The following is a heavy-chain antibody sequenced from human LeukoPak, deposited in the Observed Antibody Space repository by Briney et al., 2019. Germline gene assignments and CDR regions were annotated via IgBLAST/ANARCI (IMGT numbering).Heavy chain of an antibody. CDR3: ARTTYYYANSGSSPVDY. J-gene: IGHJ4*02. Sequence: PGGSLRLSCAASGFTFSSFEMNWVRLAPGKGLEWVSYISNSGSTIYYADSVKGRFTISRDNAKNSLYLQMTSLRAEDTAVYFCARTTYYYANSGSSPVDYWGQGTLVTVSS. V-gene: IGHV3-48*03. D-gene: IGHD3-22*01. CDR2: ISNSGSTI. CDR1: GFTFSSFE.